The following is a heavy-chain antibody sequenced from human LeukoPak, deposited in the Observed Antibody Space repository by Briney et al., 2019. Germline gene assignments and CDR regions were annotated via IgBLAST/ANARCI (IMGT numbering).Heavy chain of an antibody. D-gene: IGHD6-19*01. CDR2: IIPIFGTA. CDR3: ARALIAVAYFDY. CDR1: GGTFSSYA. J-gene: IGHJ4*02. Sequence: SVKVSCKASGGTFSSYAISWVRQAPGQGLEWMGGIIPIFGTANYAQKFQGRVTITADKSTSTAYMELSSLRSEDTAVYYCARALIAVAYFDYWGQGTLVTVSS. V-gene: IGHV1-69*06.